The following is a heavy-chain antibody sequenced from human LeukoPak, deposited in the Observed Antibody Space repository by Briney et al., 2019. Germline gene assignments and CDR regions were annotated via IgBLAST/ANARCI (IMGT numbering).Heavy chain of an antibody. D-gene: IGHD2-21*01. J-gene: IGHJ3*02. Sequence: GGSLRLSCAASGFTFSSHSMNWVRQAPGKGLEWVSSISSSSRYIYYADSVKGRFTTSRDNAKNSLYLQMNSLRAEDTAVYYCARGTDCGGDCADIWGQGTMVTVSS. CDR1: GFTFSSHS. V-gene: IGHV3-21*01. CDR2: ISSSSRYI. CDR3: ARGTDCGGDCADI.